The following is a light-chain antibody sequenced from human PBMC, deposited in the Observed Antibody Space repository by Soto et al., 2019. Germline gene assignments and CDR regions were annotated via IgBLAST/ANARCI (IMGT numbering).Light chain of an antibody. J-gene: IGKJ4*01. CDR3: QHYGSLVLT. Sequence: EIVLTQSPGTLSLSPGERATLSYRASQRVSSTYLAWYQQKPGQAPRVLIYGASSRATGIQDRFSGSGSGTDFPLTISRLEPEDFAVYYCQHYGSLVLTFGGGTKVEIK. V-gene: IGKV3-20*01. CDR1: QRVSSTY. CDR2: GAS.